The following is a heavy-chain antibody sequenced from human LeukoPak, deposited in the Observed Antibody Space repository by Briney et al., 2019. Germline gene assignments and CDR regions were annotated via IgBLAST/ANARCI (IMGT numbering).Heavy chain of an antibody. CDR3: KGSSWYNYYYMDV. CDR2: ISRSSSTI. CDR1: GFPHSNYH. D-gene: IGHD6-13*01. J-gene: IGHJ6*03. Sequence: GGSLRLSCAASGFPHSNYHMNWVRQSPAKGLVWVSYISRSSSTIYYADSMKGRFTISRDNAENSLYLQMNSLRDEDTAVYYCKGSSWYNYYYMDVWGKGTTVTVSS. V-gene: IGHV3-48*02.